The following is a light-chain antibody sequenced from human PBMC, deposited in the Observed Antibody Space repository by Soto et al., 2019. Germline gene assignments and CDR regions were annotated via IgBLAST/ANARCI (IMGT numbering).Light chain of an antibody. CDR1: SSDVGGYDY. Sequence: QSVLTQPASVSGSPGQSVTISCTGTSSDVGGYDYFSWYQHHPGKAPKLVIYDVTYRPSGVSDRFSGSKSANTASLTISGLQAEAEADYYCRSYTSSSTYVFGTGTKVNVL. CDR3: RSYTSSSTYV. CDR2: DVT. V-gene: IGLV2-14*01. J-gene: IGLJ1*01.